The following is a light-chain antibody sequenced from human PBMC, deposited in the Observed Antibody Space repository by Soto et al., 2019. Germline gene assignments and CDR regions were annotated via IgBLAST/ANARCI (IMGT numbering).Light chain of an antibody. CDR1: QSVSSN. CDR2: DAF. J-gene: IGKJ4*01. V-gene: IGKV3-15*01. CDR3: KHCSWHPFTVT. Sequence: EIVMTQSPATLSVSPGERATLSCRASQSVSSNLAWYQQKPGQAPRLLIYDAFTRATGIPARFSGSGSGTEDTLTISSLQSEDSAVYYCKHCSWHPFTVTFGGGTTVEIK.